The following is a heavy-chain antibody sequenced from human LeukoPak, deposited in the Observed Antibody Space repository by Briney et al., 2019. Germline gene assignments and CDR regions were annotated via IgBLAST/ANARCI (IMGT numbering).Heavy chain of an antibody. J-gene: IGHJ1*01. CDR1: GYTFTGYY. D-gene: IGHD1-26*01. CDR3: ARGTIGSYSSVHD. CDR2: INPKSGGT. V-gene: IGHV1-2*02. Sequence: ASVKVSFKASGYTFTGYYMHWVRQAPGQGLEWVGWINPKSGGTDYAQRLQGRVTMTTDTSTATAYMELSRLTSDDTAVYFCARGTIGSYSSVHDWGQGTLVTVSS.